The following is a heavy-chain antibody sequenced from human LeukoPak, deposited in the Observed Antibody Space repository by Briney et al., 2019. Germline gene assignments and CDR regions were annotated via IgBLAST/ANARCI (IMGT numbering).Heavy chain of an antibody. CDR3: TRGGATSGYDY. Sequence: ASVKVSCKASGYTFTTYDISWARQAPGQGLEWMGWISTCNGNTSYAQKVQGRVTMTTDTSTSTAYMELRSLTSDDTAVYYCTRGGATSGYDYWGQGTLVTVSS. CDR1: GYTFTTYD. J-gene: IGHJ4*02. CDR2: ISTCNGNT. D-gene: IGHD1-26*01. V-gene: IGHV1-18*01.